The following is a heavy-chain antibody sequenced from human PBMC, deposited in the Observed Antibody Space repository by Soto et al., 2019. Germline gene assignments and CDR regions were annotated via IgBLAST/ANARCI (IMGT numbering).Heavy chain of an antibody. CDR2: ISGGGGGT. CDR1: GFTFSSYA. Sequence: EVQLLESGGGLVQPGGSLRLSCAASGFTFSSYAMSWVRQAPGKGLEWVSAISGGGGGTYYADSVKGRFTISRDNSKNTLYLQMNSLRAEDTAVYYCAKIPAGCSYGYFYFDYWGQGTLVTVSS. J-gene: IGHJ4*02. V-gene: IGHV3-23*01. D-gene: IGHD5-18*01. CDR3: AKIPAGCSYGYFYFDY.